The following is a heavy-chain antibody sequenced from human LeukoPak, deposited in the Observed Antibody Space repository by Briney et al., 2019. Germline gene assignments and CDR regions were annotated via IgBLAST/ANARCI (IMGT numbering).Heavy chain of an antibody. D-gene: IGHD6-19*01. CDR3: ARVPIPLAGTKDAQYFQH. CDR2: MNSDGSST. Sequence: GGSLRLSCAASGFTFSSYWMHWVRQAPGKGLVWVSRMNSDGSSTNYSDSVRGRFTISRDNANNTLALQMNRLRAEDTAVYYCARVPIPLAGTKDAQYFQHWGQGTLVTVSS. CDR1: GFTFSSYW. V-gene: IGHV3-74*01. J-gene: IGHJ1*01.